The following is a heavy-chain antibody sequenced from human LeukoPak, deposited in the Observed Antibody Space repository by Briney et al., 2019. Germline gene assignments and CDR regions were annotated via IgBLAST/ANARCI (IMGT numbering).Heavy chain of an antibody. V-gene: IGHV4-38-2*02. Sequence: SETLSLTCTVSGYSISSGYYWGWIRQPPGKGLEWIGSIYHSGSTYYNPSLKSRVTISVDTSKNQFSLKLSSVTAADTAVYYCARDSRGLVALWGQGTLVTISS. J-gene: IGHJ4*02. CDR2: IYHSGST. CDR3: ARDSRGLVAL. CDR1: GYSISSGYY. D-gene: IGHD5-12*01.